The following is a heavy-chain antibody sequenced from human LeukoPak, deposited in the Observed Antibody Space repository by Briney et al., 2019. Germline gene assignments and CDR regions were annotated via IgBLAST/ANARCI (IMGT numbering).Heavy chain of an antibody. CDR1: GFTFSSYS. CDR3: ARRAGAYSHPYDY. D-gene: IGHD4/OR15-4a*01. J-gene: IGHJ4*02. V-gene: IGHV3-48*01. CDR2: ISSSSSTI. Sequence: HPGGSLRLSCAASGFTFSSYSMNWVRQAPGKGLEWVSYISSSSSTIYYADSVKGRFTISIDNSKNTLYLQMNSLRVEDTAVYYCARRAGAYSHPYDYWGQGTLVTVSS.